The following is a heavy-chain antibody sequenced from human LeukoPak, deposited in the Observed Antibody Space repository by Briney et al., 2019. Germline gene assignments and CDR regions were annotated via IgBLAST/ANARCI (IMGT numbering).Heavy chain of an antibody. D-gene: IGHD3-3*01. J-gene: IGHJ3*02. CDR2: INHSGST. Sequence: SETLSLTCAVYGGSLSSYYWSWIRQPPGKGLEWIGEINHSGSTNNNPSLKSRVTVLVDASKHQFSLKLSSVTAADSAVYYCARSRAGNDFLSAFYAFDIWGQGTMVTVSS. CDR3: ARSRAGNDFLSAFYAFDI. CDR1: GGSLSSYY. V-gene: IGHV4-34*01.